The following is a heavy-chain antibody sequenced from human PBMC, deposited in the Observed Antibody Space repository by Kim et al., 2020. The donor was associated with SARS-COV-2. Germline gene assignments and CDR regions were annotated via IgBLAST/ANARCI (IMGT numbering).Heavy chain of an antibody. D-gene: IGHD4-17*01. J-gene: IGHJ4*02. CDR3: ARGVTLYYGDVGMFDY. CDR2: ISAYNGNT. V-gene: IGHV1-18*04. Sequence: ASVKVSCKASGYTFTSYGISWVRQAPGQGLEWMGWISAYNGNTNYAQKLQGRVTMTTDTSTSTAYMELRSLRSDDTAVYYCARGVTLYYGDVGMFDYWGQGTLVTVSS. CDR1: GYTFTSYG.